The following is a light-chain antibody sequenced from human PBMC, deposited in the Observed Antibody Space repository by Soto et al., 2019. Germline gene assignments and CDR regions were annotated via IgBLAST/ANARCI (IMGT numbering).Light chain of an antibody. J-gene: IGLJ2*01. Sequence: QSALTQPRSVSGSPGQSVTISCSGTSSDIGYYNYVSWYQQHPGKAPKLMIYDVTKRPSGVPDRFSGSKSGNTASLTISGLQAEDEADYHCCSYAGNYLRVFGGGTKLTVL. V-gene: IGLV2-11*01. CDR2: DVT. CDR3: CSYAGNYLRV. CDR1: SSDIGYYNY.